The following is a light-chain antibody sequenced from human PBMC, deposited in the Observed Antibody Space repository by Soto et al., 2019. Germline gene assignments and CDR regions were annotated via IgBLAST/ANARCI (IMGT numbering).Light chain of an antibody. Sequence: DIVMTQSPDSLAVSLCERATINCKSSQSVLYSSNNKNYLAWYQQKPGQPPKLLIYWASTRESGVPDRFSGSGSGTDFTLTISSLKDEDVAVYYCQQYYSTTLTFGGGTKVDIK. V-gene: IGKV4-1*01. CDR1: QSVLYSSNNKNY. J-gene: IGKJ4*01. CDR2: WAS. CDR3: QQYYSTTLT.